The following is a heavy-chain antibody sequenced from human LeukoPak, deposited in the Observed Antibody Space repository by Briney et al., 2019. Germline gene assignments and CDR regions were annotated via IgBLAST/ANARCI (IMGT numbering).Heavy chain of an antibody. CDR3: ARDGGYDFASD. D-gene: IGHD3-3*01. CDR2: VYTSGST. J-gene: IGHJ4*02. V-gene: IGHV4-4*07. CDR1: GGSISSYY. Sequence: SETLSLTCTVSGGSISSYYWTWIRQPAGKGLGWIGRVYTSGSTNYNPSLKSRVTMSVDTSKNQFSLKLSSVTAADTAVYYCARDGGYDFASDWGQGTLVTVSS.